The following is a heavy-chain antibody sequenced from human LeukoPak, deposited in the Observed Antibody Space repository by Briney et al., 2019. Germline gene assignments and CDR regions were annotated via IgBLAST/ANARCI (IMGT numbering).Heavy chain of an antibody. CDR2: ISYDGSNK. Sequence: GGSLRLSCAASGFTFSSYAMHWVRQAPGKGLEWVAVISYDGSNKYYADSVKGRFTISRDNAKNTLYLQMNSLRAEDTAVYYCAKDLSSSGWPDAFDIWGQGTMVTVSS. D-gene: IGHD6-19*01. CDR3: AKDLSSSGWPDAFDI. CDR1: GFTFSSYA. J-gene: IGHJ3*02. V-gene: IGHV3-30-3*01.